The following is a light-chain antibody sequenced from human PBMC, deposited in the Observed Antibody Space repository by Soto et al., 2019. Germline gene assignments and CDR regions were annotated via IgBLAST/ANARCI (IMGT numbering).Light chain of an antibody. J-gene: IGKJ1*01. CDR1: QSVSTN. Sequence: IVMTQSPATLSVSPGQRATLSCRASQSVSTNLAWYQQKPGQAPRLLIYGASTRATGIPARFSGSGSGTEFTLTISGLQSDDFAVYYCQQYSNWPPWTFGQGTWVDFK. CDR2: GAS. V-gene: IGKV3D-15*01. CDR3: QQYSNWPPWT.